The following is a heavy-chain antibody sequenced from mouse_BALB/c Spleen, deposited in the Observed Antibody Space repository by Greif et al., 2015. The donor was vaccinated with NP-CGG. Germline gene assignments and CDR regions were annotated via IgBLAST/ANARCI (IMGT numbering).Heavy chain of an antibody. CDR2: ISNGGGST. D-gene: IGHD2-4*01. J-gene: IGHJ4*01. CDR3: ASPPTMITGKYAMDY. CDR1: GFTFSDYY. Sequence: EVMLVESGGGLVQPGGSLKLSCATSGFTFSDYYMYWVRQTPEKRLEWVAYISNGGGSTYYPDTVKGRFTISRDNAKNTLYLQMSRLKSEDTAMYYCASPPTMITGKYAMDYWGQGTSVTVSS. V-gene: IGHV5-12*02.